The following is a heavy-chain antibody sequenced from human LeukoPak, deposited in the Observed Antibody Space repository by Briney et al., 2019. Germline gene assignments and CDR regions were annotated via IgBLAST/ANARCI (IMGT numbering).Heavy chain of an antibody. J-gene: IGHJ4*02. CDR1: VGSISSYY. D-gene: IGHD2-2*01. CDR2: INHSGST. Sequence: SETLSLTCTVSVGSISSYYWSWIRQPPGKGLEWIGEINHSGSTNYNPSLKSRVTISVDTSKNQFSLKLSSVTAADTAVYYCARDGCSSTSCYYDYWGQGTLVTVSS. CDR3: ARDGCSSTSCYYDY. V-gene: IGHV4-34*01.